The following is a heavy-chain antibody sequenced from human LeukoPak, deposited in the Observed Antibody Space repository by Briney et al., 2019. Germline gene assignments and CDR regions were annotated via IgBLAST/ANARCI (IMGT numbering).Heavy chain of an antibody. CDR3: TNLGHSD. V-gene: IGHV3-7*01. CDR2: INGDGSDK. CDR1: GFTISSAW. Sequence: GGSLRLSCAASGFTISSAWMTWGRQAPGKGLEWVATINGDGSDKYYVESVKGRFTISRENAESSLFLQMNSLRVEDTAVYYCTNLGHSDWGQGTLVTVSS. D-gene: IGHD5-18*01. J-gene: IGHJ4*02.